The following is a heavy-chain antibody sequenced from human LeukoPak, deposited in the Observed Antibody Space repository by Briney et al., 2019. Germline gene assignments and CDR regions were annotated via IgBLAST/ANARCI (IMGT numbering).Heavy chain of an antibody. CDR2: ISWNSGSI. CDR1: GFTFDDYA. CDR3: AKVLHVRADSRTYFDL. J-gene: IGHJ2*01. Sequence: GGSLRLSCAASGFTFDDYAMHWVRQAPGKGLEWVSGISWNSGSIGYADSVKGRFTISRDNAKNSLYLQMNSLRAEDTALYYCAKVLHVRADSRTYFDLWGRGTLVTVSS. V-gene: IGHV3-9*01.